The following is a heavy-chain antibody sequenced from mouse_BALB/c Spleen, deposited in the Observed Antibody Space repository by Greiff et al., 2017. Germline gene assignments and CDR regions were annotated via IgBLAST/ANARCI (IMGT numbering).Heavy chain of an antibody. J-gene: IGHJ2*01. CDR3: ARDGNGYFDY. D-gene: IGHD2-1*01. Sequence: QVQLQQSGAELVRPGSSVKISCKASGYAFSSYWMNWVKQRPGQGLEWIGQIYPGDGDTNYNGKFKGKATLTADKSSSTAYMQLSSLTSEDSAVYFCARDGNGYFDYGGQGTTLTVSS. CDR2: IYPGDGDT. CDR1: GYAFSSYW. V-gene: IGHV1-80*01.